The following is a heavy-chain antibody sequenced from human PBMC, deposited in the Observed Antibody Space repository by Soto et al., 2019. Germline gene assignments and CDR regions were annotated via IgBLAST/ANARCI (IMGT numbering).Heavy chain of an antibody. J-gene: IGHJ4*02. D-gene: IGHD1-1*01. CDR2: LYSSGGS. CDR3: VGTGTTDDY. Sequence: QVQLQESGPGLVKPSQTLSLTCTVSGASVSSGDYYWSCIRQPPGKGLEWIGYLYSSGGSYYNPSRKGRLTISIDTSKNQFSLKLTSFTGADTAIYYCVGTGTTDDYWGRGTLVTVSS. CDR1: GASVSSGDYY. V-gene: IGHV4-30-4*01.